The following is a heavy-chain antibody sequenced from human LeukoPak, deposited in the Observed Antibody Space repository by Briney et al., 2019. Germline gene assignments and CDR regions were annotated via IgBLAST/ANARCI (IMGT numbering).Heavy chain of an antibody. CDR3: ARGPTRANSSDY. D-gene: IGHD2/OR15-2a*01. V-gene: IGHV3-7*01. CDR1: GFTFSSYW. J-gene: IGHJ4*02. Sequence: GGSLRLSCAASGFTFSSYWMSWVRQAPGKGREWVAKIKQDGSEKYYVDSVKGRFTLSRDNAKNSLYLQMNSLRAEDTAVYYCARGPTRANSSDYWGQGTLVTVSS. CDR2: IKQDGSEK.